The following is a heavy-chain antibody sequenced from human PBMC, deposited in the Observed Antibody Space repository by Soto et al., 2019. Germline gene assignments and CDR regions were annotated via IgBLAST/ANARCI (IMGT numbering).Heavy chain of an antibody. V-gene: IGHV2-5*02. Sequence: QITLKESGPTLVKPTQTLTLTCTFSGFSLSTSGVGVGWIRQPPGKALEWLALIYWDDDKRYSPSLKSRLTITKDTSKNQVVLTMTNMDPVDTATYYCAHLPIYCSSTSCHHYFDYWGQGTLVTVSS. CDR2: IYWDDDK. J-gene: IGHJ4*02. CDR1: GFSLSTSGVG. CDR3: AHLPIYCSSTSCHHYFDY. D-gene: IGHD2-2*01.